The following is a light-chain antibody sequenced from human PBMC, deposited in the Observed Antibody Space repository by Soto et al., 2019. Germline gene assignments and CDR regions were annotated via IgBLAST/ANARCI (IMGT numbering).Light chain of an antibody. Sequence: QSVLTQPPSASGSPGQSVTISCTGTCSDVGGYNFVSWYQHFPGKAPKLIIYEVTKRPSGVPDRFSGSKSGNTASLTVSGLQTDDEADYYCSSYGGSNNFVFGTGTKVTVL. CDR1: CSDVGGYNF. CDR3: SSYGGSNNFV. CDR2: EVT. J-gene: IGLJ1*01. V-gene: IGLV2-8*01.